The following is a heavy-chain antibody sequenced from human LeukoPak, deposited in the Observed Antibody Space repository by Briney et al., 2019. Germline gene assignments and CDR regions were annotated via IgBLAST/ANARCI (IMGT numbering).Heavy chain of an antibody. J-gene: IGHJ4*02. CDR1: GGTFSSYA. Sequence: SVKVSCKASGGTFSSYAISWVRQAPGQGLEWMGGIIPIFGTANYAQKFQGRVTITADKSTSTAYMELSSLRSEDTAVYYCASGIYRYYDSSGYPKPLDYWGQGTLVTVSS. D-gene: IGHD3-22*01. CDR3: ASGIYRYYDSSGYPKPLDY. V-gene: IGHV1-69*06. CDR2: IIPIFGTA.